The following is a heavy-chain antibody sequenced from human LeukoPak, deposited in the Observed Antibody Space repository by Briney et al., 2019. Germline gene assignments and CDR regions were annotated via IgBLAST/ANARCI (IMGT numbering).Heavy chain of an antibody. CDR3: ARLRRQLAPHDAFDI. CDR1: GGSISRYY. D-gene: IGHD6-6*01. V-gene: IGHV4-59*08. J-gene: IGHJ3*02. Sequence: SETLSLTCTVSGGSISRYYWSWIRQPPGKGLEWIGYIYYSGSTNYNPSLKSRVTISVDTSKNQFSLKLSSVTAADTAVYYCARLRRQLAPHDAFDIWGQGTMVTVSS. CDR2: IYYSGST.